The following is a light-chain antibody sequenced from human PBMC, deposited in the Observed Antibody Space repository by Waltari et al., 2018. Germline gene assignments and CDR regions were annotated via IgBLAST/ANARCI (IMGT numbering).Light chain of an antibody. CDR2: DVI. CDR1: NSDVGDFDF. Sequence: QSALTQPASVSGSPGQSITISCTGTNSDVGDFDFVSWYQQPPVEAPKPLISDVINRPPGVSHRFSGSKSGNTASLTISGLQAEDEADYYCSSYTASRALEVLFGGGTKLTVL. V-gene: IGLV2-14*03. CDR3: SSYTASRALEVL. J-gene: IGLJ2*01.